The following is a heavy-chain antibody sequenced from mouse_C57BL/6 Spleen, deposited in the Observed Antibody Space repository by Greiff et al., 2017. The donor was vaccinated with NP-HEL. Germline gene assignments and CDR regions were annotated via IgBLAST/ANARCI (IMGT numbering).Heavy chain of an antibody. CDR1: GYTFTDYN. V-gene: IGHV1-18*01. J-gene: IGHJ4*01. Sequence: VQLQQSGPELVKPGASVKIPCKASGYTFTDYNMDWVKQSHGKSLEWIGDINPNNGGTIYNQKFKGKATLTVDKSSSTAYMELRSLTSEDTAVYYCARSEYSNYAMDYWGQGTSVTVSS. CDR3: ARSEYSNYAMDY. D-gene: IGHD2-5*01. CDR2: INPNNGGT.